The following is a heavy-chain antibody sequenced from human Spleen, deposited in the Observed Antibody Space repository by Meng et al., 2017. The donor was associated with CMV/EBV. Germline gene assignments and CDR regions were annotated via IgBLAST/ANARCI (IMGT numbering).Heavy chain of an antibody. CDR3: ARRGGYCSSTSCFGDYGMDV. Sequence: GGSLRLSCEGSGYTFSNYWIDWVRQAPGQGLEWMGWINPNSGGTNYAQKFQGRVTMTRDTSISTAYMDLSRLRSGDTAVYYCARRGGYCSSTSCFGDYGMDVWGQGTTVTVSS. D-gene: IGHD2-2*01. J-gene: IGHJ6*02. V-gene: IGHV1-2*02. CDR1: GYTFSNYW. CDR2: INPNSGGT.